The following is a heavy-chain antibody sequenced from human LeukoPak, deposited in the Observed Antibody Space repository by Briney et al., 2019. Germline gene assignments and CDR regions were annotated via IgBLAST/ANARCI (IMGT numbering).Heavy chain of an antibody. D-gene: IGHD4-17*01. J-gene: IGHJ4*02. CDR3: AKITKATTPNY. V-gene: IGHV3-7*03. CDR2: IKQDGSEK. Sequence: GGSLRLSCAASGFTFSSYWMSWVRQAPGKGLEWVANIKQDGSEKYYVDSVKGRFTISRDNAKNSLYLQMSSLRAEDTAVYYCAKITKATTPNYWGQGTLVTVSS. CDR1: GFTFSSYW.